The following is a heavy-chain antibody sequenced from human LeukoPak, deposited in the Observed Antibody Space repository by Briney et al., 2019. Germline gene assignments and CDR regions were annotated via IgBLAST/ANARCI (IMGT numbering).Heavy chain of an antibody. D-gene: IGHD2-15*01. V-gene: IGHV4-4*07. J-gene: IGHJ4*02. CDR1: GGSISSYY. CDR3: ARADCSGGNCYSRVIY. Sequence: PSETLSLTCTVSGGSISSYYCNWIRQPAGKGLEWIGRIYTSGSTNYNPSLKSRVTMSVDTSKNQFSLKLSSVTAADTAVYYCARADCSGGNCYSRVIYWGQGTLVTVSS. CDR2: IYTSGST.